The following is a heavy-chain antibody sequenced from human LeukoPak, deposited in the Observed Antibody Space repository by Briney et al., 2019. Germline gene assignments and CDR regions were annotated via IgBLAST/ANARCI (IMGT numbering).Heavy chain of an antibody. CDR2: INDSGRT. CDR3: ARRWNYGRNYYIDV. J-gene: IGHJ6*03. V-gene: IGHV4-34*01. CDR1: GGSLSNYY. D-gene: IGHD1-7*01. Sequence: PSETLSLTCAVYGGSLSNYYWSWIRQPPGKGLEWIGEINDSGRTNYNPSLMSRVTISVDTSKNQFSLRLNSVTATDTAVYYCARRWNYGRNYYIDVWGKGATVSVSS.